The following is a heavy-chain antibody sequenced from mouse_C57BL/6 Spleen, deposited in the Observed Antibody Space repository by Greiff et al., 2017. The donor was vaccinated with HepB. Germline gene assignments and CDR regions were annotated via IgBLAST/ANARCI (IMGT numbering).Heavy chain of an antibody. D-gene: IGHD4-1*01. Sequence: EVKPVESGGGLVKPGGSLKLSCAASGFTFSDYGMHWVRQAPEKGLEWVAYISSGSSTIYYADTVKGRFTISRDNAKNTLFLQMTSLRSEDTAMCYCARDWGAWFAYWGQGTLVTVSA. J-gene: IGHJ3*01. V-gene: IGHV5-17*01. CDR3: ARDWGAWFAY. CDR1: GFTFSDYG. CDR2: ISSGSSTI.